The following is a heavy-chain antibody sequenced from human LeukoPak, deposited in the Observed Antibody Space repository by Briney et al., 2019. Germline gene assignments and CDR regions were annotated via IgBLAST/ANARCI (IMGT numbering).Heavy chain of an antibody. CDR3: ARSRGSWPDYFDY. CDR1: GFTFSSYG. CDR2: IRYDGSNK. Sequence: GGSLRLSCAASGFTFSSYGMHWVRQAPGKWLEWVAFIRYDGSNKYYADSVKGRFTISRDNAKNSLYLQMNSLRAEDTGLYYCARSRGSWPDYFDYWGQGTLVTVTS. J-gene: IGHJ4*02. V-gene: IGHV3-30*02. D-gene: IGHD6-13*01.